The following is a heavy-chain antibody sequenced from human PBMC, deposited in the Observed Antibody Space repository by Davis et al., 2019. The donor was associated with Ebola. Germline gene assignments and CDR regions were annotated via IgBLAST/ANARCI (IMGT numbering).Heavy chain of an antibody. CDR3: AREGIAVAGDY. CDR1: GFTFSSYA. V-gene: IGHV3-64*01. Sequence: GGSLRLSCAASGFTFSSYAMHWVRQAPGKGLEYVSAISSNGGSTYYANSVKGRFTISRDNAKNTLYLQMNSLRAEDTAVYYCAREGIAVAGDYWGQGTLVTVSS. CDR2: ISSNGGST. D-gene: IGHD6-19*01. J-gene: IGHJ4*02.